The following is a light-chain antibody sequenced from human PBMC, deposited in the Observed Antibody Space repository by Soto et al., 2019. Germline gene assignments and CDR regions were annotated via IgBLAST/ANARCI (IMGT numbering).Light chain of an antibody. J-gene: IGKJ1*01. CDR3: QQYGSFRA. CDR2: GAS. V-gene: IGKV3-20*01. CDR1: QSVSSSY. Sequence: EIVVTQSPGTLPLSPGERATLSCRASQSVSSSYLAWYQQKPGQAPSLLIYGASSRATGIPDRFSGSGSGTDLTLTISRLEPEDFAVYYCQQYGSFRAFGQGTKVEIK.